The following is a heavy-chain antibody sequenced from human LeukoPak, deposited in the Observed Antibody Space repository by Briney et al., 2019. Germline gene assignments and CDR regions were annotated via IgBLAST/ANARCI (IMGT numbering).Heavy chain of an antibody. CDR3: AREVGESSGSYYLGAFDI. V-gene: IGHV4-4*07. J-gene: IGHJ3*02. D-gene: IGHD3-10*01. CDR1: GGSISSYY. CDR2: IYTSGST. Sequence: SETLSLTCTVSGGSISSYYWSWIRQPAGKGLEWIGRIYTSGSTNYNPSPKSRVTMSVDTSKNQFSLKLSSVTAADTAVYFCAREVGESSGSYYLGAFDIWGQGTMVTVSS.